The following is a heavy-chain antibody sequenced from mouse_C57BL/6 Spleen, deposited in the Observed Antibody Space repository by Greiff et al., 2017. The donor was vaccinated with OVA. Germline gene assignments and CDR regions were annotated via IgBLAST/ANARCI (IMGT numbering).Heavy chain of an antibody. CDR3: ARDRRTGTLAY. CDR1: GFTFSSYA. J-gene: IGHJ2*01. V-gene: IGHV5-4*01. CDR2: ISDGGSYT. Sequence: EVHLVESGGGLVKPGGSLKLSCAASGFTFSSYAMSWVRQTPEKRLEWVATISDGGSYTYYPDNVKGRFTISRDNAKNNLYLQMSHLKSEDTAMYYCARDRRTGTLAYWGQGTTLTVSS. D-gene: IGHD4-1*01.